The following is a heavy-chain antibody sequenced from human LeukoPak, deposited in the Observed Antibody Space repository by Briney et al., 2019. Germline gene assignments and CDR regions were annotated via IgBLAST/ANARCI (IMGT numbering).Heavy chain of an antibody. Sequence: SETLSLTCAVYGGSFSGYYWSWIRQPPGKGLEWIGEINHSGSTNYNPSLKSRVTISVDKSKNQFSLKLSSVTTADTAVYYCARDVYDSSGYYQYYFDYWGQGTLVTVSS. CDR1: GGSFSGYY. CDR2: INHSGST. J-gene: IGHJ4*02. V-gene: IGHV4-34*01. D-gene: IGHD3-22*01. CDR3: ARDVYDSSGYYQYYFDY.